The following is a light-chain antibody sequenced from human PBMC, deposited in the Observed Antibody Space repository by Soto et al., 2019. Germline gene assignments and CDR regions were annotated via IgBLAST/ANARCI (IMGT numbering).Light chain of an antibody. V-gene: IGLV3-21*02. Sequence: SYELTQPPSVSVAPGQTARITCGGNTIGSKSVHWYQQKPGQAPVLDVYDDSDRPSGIPERFSGSNSGNTATLTISRVEAGDEADYYCQVWDSSSDHVVFGGGTKLTVL. CDR3: QVWDSSSDHVV. CDR1: TIGSKS. CDR2: DDS. J-gene: IGLJ2*01.